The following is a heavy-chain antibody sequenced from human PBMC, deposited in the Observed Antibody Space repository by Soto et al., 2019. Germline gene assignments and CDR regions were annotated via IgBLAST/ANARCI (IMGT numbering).Heavy chain of an antibody. Sequence: GGSLRLSCVGSGFTFSSNWMTWVRQAPGKGLEWVGNIRQDGSAKNYVDSVKGRFTISRDNAKNSLYLQMNSLRAEDTAVYYCAREIVVARGASYFDYWGPGTLVTVSS. J-gene: IGHJ4*02. CDR2: IRQDGSAK. D-gene: IGHD2-2*01. V-gene: IGHV3-7*04. CDR3: AREIVVARGASYFDY. CDR1: GFTFSSNW.